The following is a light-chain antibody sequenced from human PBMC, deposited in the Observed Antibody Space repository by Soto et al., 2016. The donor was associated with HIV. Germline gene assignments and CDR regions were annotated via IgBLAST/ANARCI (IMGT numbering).Light chain of an antibody. Sequence: SSELTQDPAVSMALGQTVTITCQGDSLRSYYASWYQQKPGQAPVLVMYGKNNRPTGIPGRFSGSYSGDTASLTITGAQADDEADYYCNSRDSSGDHLSVFGSGTKVTVL. CDR1: SLRSYY. CDR3: NSRDSSGDHLSV. V-gene: IGLV3-19*01. CDR2: GKN. J-gene: IGLJ1*01.